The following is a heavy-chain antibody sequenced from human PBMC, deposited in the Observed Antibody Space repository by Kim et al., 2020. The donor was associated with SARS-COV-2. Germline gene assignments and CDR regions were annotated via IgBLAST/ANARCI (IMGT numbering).Heavy chain of an antibody. CDR3: ARGRYYYDSSGYYLNPPNYDY. V-gene: IGHV4-34*01. Sequence: SETLSLTCAVYGGSFSGYYWSWIRQPPGKGLEWIGEINHSGSTNYNPSLKSRVTISVDTSKNQFSLKLSSVTAADTAVYYCARGRYYYDSSGYYLNPPNYDYWGQGTLVTVSS. CDR2: INHSGST. J-gene: IGHJ4*02. D-gene: IGHD3-22*01. CDR1: GGSFSGYY.